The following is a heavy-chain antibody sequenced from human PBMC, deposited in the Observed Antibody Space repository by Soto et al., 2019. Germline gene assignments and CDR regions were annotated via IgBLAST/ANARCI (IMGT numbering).Heavy chain of an antibody. D-gene: IGHD1-1*01. Sequence: QIQLVQSGAEVKKPGASVKVSCKASGYNFFDYGVSWVRQAPGQGLEWMGWVSPKSGNTDYARQVQSRVTMTTDTTTRTAYRELRGLRSDDTSVYYCARGRTVSSIGPLLVWGQGTLVSVSS. CDR1: GYNFFDYG. CDR2: VSPKSGNT. J-gene: IGHJ1*01. CDR3: ARGRTVSSIGPLLV. V-gene: IGHV1-18*01.